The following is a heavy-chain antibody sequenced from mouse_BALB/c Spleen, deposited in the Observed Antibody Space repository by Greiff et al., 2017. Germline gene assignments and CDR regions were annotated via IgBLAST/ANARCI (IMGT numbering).Heavy chain of an antibody. D-gene: IGHD2-4*01. CDR3: ARGLMMTTRRGYYAMDY. CDR2: ILPGSGST. J-gene: IGHJ4*01. Sequence: QVQLQQSGAELMKPGASVKISCKATGYTFSSYWIEWVKQRPGHGLEWIGEILPGSGSTNYNEKFKGKATFTADTSSNTAYMQLSSLTSEDSAVYYCARGLMMTTRRGYYAMDYWGQGTSVTVSS. V-gene: IGHV1-9*01. CDR1: GYTFSSYW.